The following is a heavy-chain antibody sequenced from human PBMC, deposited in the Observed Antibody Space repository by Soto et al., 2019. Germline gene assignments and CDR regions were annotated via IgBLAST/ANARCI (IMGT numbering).Heavy chain of an antibody. Sequence: GGSLRLSCEASGFIFTNFWMHWVRQVPGKGLVWVSRIDTSGSSTSYADSVKGRFTISRDNAKNTVSLQMNSLRAEDTGVYYCAKDSWHFDLWSQGSLVTVYS. CDR2: IDTSGSST. V-gene: IGHV3-74*01. J-gene: IGHJ4*02. CDR1: GFIFTNFW. CDR3: AKDSWHFDL.